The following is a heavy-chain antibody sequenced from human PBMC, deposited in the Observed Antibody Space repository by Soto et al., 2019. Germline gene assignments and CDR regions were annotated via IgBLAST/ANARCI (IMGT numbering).Heavy chain of an antibody. Sequence: QVQLVESGGGVVQPGGSLRLSCTASGFTFTTFGIHWVRQAPGKGLEWVALISYDGHNKYYSDSVKGRFTISRVNYKNTLSLQMNSLRAEDTAVYYCAKDLQAYGDYNYYYYGMDVWGQGTTVSVSS. J-gene: IGHJ6*02. CDR1: GFTFTTFG. CDR3: AKDLQAYGDYNYYYYGMDV. CDR2: ISYDGHNK. D-gene: IGHD4-17*01. V-gene: IGHV3-30*18.